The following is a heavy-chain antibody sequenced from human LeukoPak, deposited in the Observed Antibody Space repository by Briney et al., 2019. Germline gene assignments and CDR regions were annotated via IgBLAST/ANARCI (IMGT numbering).Heavy chain of an antibody. V-gene: IGHV1-69*13. CDR1: GGTFSSYA. Sequence: SVKVSCKASGGTFSSYAISWVRHAPGQGLEWMGGIIPIFGTANYAQKFQGRVTITADESTSTAYMELSSLRSEDTAVYYCARGRDVPPIAAAGHYYYYYMDVWGKGTTVTVSS. J-gene: IGHJ6*03. D-gene: IGHD6-13*01. CDR2: IIPIFGTA. CDR3: ARGRDVPPIAAAGHYYYYYMDV.